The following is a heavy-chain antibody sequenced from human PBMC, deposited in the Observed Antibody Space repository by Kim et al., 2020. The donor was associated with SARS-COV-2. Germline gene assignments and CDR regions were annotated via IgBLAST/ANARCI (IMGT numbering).Heavy chain of an antibody. CDR3: ATDYYGSGSFYKVGRYYYYGMDV. CDR1: GYTLTELS. Sequence: ASVKVSCKFSGYTLTELSMHWVRQAPGKGLEWMGGFDPEDGETIYVQKFQGRVTMTEDTSTDTAYMELSSLRSEDTAVYYCATDYYGSGSFYKVGRYYYYGMDVWGQGTTVTVSS. V-gene: IGHV1-24*01. CDR2: FDPEDGET. J-gene: IGHJ6*02. D-gene: IGHD3-10*01.